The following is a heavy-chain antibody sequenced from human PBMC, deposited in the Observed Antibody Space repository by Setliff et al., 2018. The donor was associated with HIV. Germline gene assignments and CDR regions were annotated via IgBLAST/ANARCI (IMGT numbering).Heavy chain of an antibody. D-gene: IGHD1-26*01. Sequence: LSLSCAASGFTFSTSWMNWVRQAPGKGLVWVARINADVSKTHIADSVKGRFTISRDNSKNMLYLQMNSLRADDTAVYFCARPTNINTLYYGSQTFYMHYYGLDVWGQGTTVTVSS. CDR3: ARPTNINTLYYGSQTFYMHYYGLDV. CDR1: GFTFSTSW. J-gene: IGHJ6*02. V-gene: IGHV3-74*01. CDR2: INADVSKT.